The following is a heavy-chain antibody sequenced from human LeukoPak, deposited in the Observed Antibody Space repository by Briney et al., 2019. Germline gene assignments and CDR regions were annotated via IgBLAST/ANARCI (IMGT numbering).Heavy chain of an antibody. CDR2: INAYNGNT. Sequence: ASVKVSCKASGYTFTSYGISWVRQAPGQGLEWMGWINAYNGNTNYAQKLQGRVTMTTDTSTSTVYMELRSLRSDDTAVYYCARDGLRLGELSPTPDYWGQGTLVTVSS. CDR3: ARDGLRLGELSPTPDY. J-gene: IGHJ4*02. D-gene: IGHD3-16*02. CDR1: GYTFTSYG. V-gene: IGHV1-18*01.